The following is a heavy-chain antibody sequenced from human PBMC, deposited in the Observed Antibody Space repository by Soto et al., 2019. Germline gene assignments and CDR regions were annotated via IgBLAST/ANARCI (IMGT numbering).Heavy chain of an antibody. J-gene: IGHJ4*02. Sequence: PGGSLRLSCVGSGFIFSNNGMHWVRQTPGKGLEWVAFLSYDGSETFYADSVKGRLTVSRDNSKNTLFLHMRNLRRDDTAVYYCSIVRVADSALDHWGQGTLVTVSS. V-gene: IGHV3-30*03. CDR3: SIVRVADSALDH. D-gene: IGHD3-10*02. CDR1: GFIFSNNG. CDR2: LSYDGSET.